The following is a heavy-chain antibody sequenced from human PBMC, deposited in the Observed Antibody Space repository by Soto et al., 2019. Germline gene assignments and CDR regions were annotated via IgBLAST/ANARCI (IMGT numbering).Heavy chain of an antibody. D-gene: IGHD2-15*01. CDR3: AKDFCSGGSCPIDY. J-gene: IGHJ4*02. CDR1: GFTFSSYA. CDR2: ISGSGGST. V-gene: IGHV3-23*01. Sequence: GGSLRLSCAASGFTFSSYAMSWVRQAPGKGLEWVSAISGSGGSTYYADSVKGRFTISRDNSKNTLYLQMNSLRAEDTAVYYCAKDFCSGGSCPIDYWGQGTLVTVSS.